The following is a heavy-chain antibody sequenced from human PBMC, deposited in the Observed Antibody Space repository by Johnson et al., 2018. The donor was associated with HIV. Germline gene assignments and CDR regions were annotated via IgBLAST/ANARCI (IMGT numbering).Heavy chain of an antibody. V-gene: IGHV3-30*02. Sequence: VQLVESGGGVVQPGGSLRLSCAASAFNFNTYGMDWVRQAPGKGLEWVAFIRYYGSSKYYADSVKGRFTVSRDNSKNTLYLQMKSLRPEDTAVYYCAKESKWESRTPHAFDLWGQGTMVTVSS. CDR3: AKESKWESRTPHAFDL. CDR1: AFNFNTYG. D-gene: IGHD1-26*01. CDR2: IRYYGSSK. J-gene: IGHJ3*01.